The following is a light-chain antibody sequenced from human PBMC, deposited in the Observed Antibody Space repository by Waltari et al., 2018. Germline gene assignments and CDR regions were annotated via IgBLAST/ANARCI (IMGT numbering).Light chain of an antibody. CDR2: DAS. J-gene: IGKJ1*01. CDR3: LQHYNNPWT. V-gene: IGKV1-17*03. Sequence: DIQMTQSPPAMSASVGDRVTITCRANQGIGNYLTWFQQKPGKVPKRLIYDASRLQSGVPSRFSGSGSGTEFTLTISSLQPEDFATYYCLQHYNNPWTFGQGTKVEIK. CDR1: QGIGNY.